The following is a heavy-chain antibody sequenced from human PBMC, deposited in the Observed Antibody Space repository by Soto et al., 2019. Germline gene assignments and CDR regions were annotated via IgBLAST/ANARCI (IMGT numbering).Heavy chain of an antibody. J-gene: IGHJ5*02. CDR2: IYNSVST. Sequence: SETLCITCVLFVDSVIYTHYGAWIRQPPVKGLEWIGSIYNSVSTHYNPSLKSRVTMSVDTSRNQFSLRLSSVTAADTAVYYCVRNATSPTTSWGGTDYKWFDPWGQGTKVTVSS. D-gene: IGHD3-16*01. CDR1: VDSVIYTHY. V-gene: IGHV4-38-2*01. CDR3: VRNATSPTTSWGGTDYKWFDP.